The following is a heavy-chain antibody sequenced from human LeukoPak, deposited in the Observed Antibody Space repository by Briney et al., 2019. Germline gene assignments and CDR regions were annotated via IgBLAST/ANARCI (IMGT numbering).Heavy chain of an antibody. CDR3: ARDHFYDFWSGYYRYYYYMDV. V-gene: IGHV3-7*01. J-gene: IGHJ6*03. CDR1: GFTFSSYW. Sequence: GGSLRLSCAASGFTFSSYWMSWVRQAPGKGLEWVANIKQDGSEKYYVDSVKGRFTISRDNAKNSLYLQMNSLRAEDTAVYYCARDHFYDFWSGYYRYYYYMDVWGKGTTVTVSS. D-gene: IGHD3-3*01. CDR2: IKQDGSEK.